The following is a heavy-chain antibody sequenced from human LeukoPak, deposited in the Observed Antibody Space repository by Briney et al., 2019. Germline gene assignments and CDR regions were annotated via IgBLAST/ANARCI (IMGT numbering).Heavy chain of an antibody. J-gene: IGHJ4*02. D-gene: IGHD3-22*01. CDR3: TKGYYEPFDS. V-gene: IGHV4-59*02. CDR2: ISDSGRT. Sequence: SETLSLTCTFSGASVNSYYWDWIRQPPGKGLEWVGCISDSGRTYYNPSLESRVTISLGTSNNQFSLRLTSVTAADSAMYYCTKGYYEPFDSWGQGTLVTVSS. CDR1: GASVNSYY.